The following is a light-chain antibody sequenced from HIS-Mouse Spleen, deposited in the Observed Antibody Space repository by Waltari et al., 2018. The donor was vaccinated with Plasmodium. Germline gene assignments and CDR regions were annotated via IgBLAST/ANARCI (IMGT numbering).Light chain of an antibody. V-gene: IGLV3-1*01. CDR1: KLGDKY. CDR3: QAWDGSTGYV. CDR2: QDS. Sequence: SYELTQPPSVSVSPGQTASITCSGDKLGDKYACWYQQKPGKSLVLVIYQDSKRPSGIPERFAGSNPGNTAPLTVSGTRAMDEADYYCQAWDGSTGYVFGTGTKVTVL. J-gene: IGLJ1*01.